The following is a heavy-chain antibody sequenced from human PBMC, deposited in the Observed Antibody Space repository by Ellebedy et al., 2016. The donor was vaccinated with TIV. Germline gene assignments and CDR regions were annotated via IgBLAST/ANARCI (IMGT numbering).Heavy chain of an antibody. V-gene: IGHV3-49*03. J-gene: IGHJ6*03. D-gene: IGHD3-16*01. CDR2: IRSKAFGETT. Sequence: GESLKISCTASGFRFGDYGLNWFRQAPGKGLEWVSFIRSKAFGETTDYAASVEGRFTIPRDDSKSIAYLQMNSLKTEDTAVYYCSRLGGAAGERSYYYYMDVWGKGTTVTVSS. CDR3: SRLGGAAGERSYYYYMDV. CDR1: GFRFGDYG.